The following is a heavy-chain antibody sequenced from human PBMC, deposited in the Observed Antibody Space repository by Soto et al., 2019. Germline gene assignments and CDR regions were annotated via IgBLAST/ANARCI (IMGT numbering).Heavy chain of an antibody. CDR2: ISAYNGNT. D-gene: IGHD4-17*01. V-gene: IGHV1-18*01. CDR1: GYTFTSYG. Sequence: ASVKVSCKASGYTFTSYGISWVRQAPGQGLEWMGWISAYNGNTNYAQKPQGRVTMTTDTSTSTAYMELRSLRSDDTAVYYCARDYYGEPYFDYWGQGTLVTVSS. CDR3: ARDYYGEPYFDY. J-gene: IGHJ4*02.